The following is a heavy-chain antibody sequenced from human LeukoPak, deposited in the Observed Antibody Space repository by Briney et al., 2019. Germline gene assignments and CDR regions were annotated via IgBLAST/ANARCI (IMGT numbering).Heavy chain of an antibody. CDR2: ISGSGDFT. J-gene: IGHJ4*02. Sequence: QSGGSLRLSCAASGFTFSSYAMSWVRQAPGKGLEWVSVISGSGDFTYYADSVKGRFTISRDNGKNTLYLQMNSLRAEDTAVYYCARGSTYYDSSGQVPFDYWGQGTLVTVSS. D-gene: IGHD3-22*01. CDR3: ARGSTYYDSSGQVPFDY. CDR1: GFTFSSYA. V-gene: IGHV3-23*01.